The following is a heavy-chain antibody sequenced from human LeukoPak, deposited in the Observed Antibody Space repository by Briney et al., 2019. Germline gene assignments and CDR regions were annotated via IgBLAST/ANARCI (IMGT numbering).Heavy chain of an antibody. CDR3: ASLTAYCSGGSCYLGWFDP. V-gene: IGHV4-59*01. CDR1: GGSISSYH. J-gene: IGHJ5*02. Sequence: PSETLSLTCTVSGGSISSYHWTWIRQPPGKGLEWNGYINYSGSTNYNPSLKSRVTISVDTSKNQFFLKLSSVTAADTAVYYCASLTAYCSGGSCYLGWFDPWGQGTLVTVSS. D-gene: IGHD2-15*01. CDR2: INYSGST.